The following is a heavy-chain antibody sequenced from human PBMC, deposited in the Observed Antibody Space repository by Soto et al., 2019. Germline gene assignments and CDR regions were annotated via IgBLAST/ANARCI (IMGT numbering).Heavy chain of an antibody. CDR3: ARHGHVRERPFYYYGMDV. J-gene: IGHJ6*02. V-gene: IGHV4-39*01. Sequence: PSETLSLTCSVSGGSINSDDSFWGWVRQSPGKGLEWIGSLYYGGSTFYNPSLKSRVTISLDTSKNQFSLRLTSVTAADTAIYYCARHGHVRERPFYYYGMDVWGQGTTVTVSS. CDR2: LYYGGST. CDR1: GGSINSDDSF. D-gene: IGHD1-1*01.